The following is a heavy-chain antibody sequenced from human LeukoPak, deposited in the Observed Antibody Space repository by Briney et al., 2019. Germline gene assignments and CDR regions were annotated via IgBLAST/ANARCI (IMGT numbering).Heavy chain of an antibody. Sequence: GGSLRLSCAASGFTFSNYYMSWIRQAPGKGLEWVSYISCSSRYTYYADSVKGRFTISRDNSKNSLYLQMNSLRAEDTAVYYFARYCSSTTCYYYRGQGTLVTVSS. D-gene: IGHD2-2*01. CDR2: ISCSSRYT. CDR3: ARYCSSTTCYYY. J-gene: IGHJ4*02. V-gene: IGHV3-11*03. CDR1: GFTFSNYY.